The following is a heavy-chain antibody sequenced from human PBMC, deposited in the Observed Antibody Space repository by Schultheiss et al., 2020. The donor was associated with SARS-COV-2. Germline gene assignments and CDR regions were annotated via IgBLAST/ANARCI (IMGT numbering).Heavy chain of an antibody. CDR2: ISSNGGST. V-gene: IGHV3-64*04. CDR3: ANQMIVVVYWYFDL. Sequence: GESLKISCSASGFTFSSYAMHWVRQAPGKGLEYVSAISSNGGSTYYADSVKGRFTISRDNAKNSLYLQMNSLRAEDTAVYYCANQMIVVVYWYFDLWGRGTLVTVSS. J-gene: IGHJ2*01. CDR1: GFTFSSYA. D-gene: IGHD3-22*01.